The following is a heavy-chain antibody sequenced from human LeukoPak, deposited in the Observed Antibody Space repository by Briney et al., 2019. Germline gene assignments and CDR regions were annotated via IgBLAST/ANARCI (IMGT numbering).Heavy chain of an antibody. V-gene: IGHV1-46*01. J-gene: IGHJ4*02. CDR2: INPSGGST. CDR1: GYTFTSYY. Sequence: EASVKVSCKASGYTFTSYYMHWVRQAPGQGLEWMGIINPSGGSTSYAQKFQGRVTMTRDTSTSTVYMELSSLRSEDTAVYYCAGENIRSYYDELGNYFDYWGQGTLVTVSS. D-gene: IGHD1-26*01. CDR3: AGENIRSYYDELGNYFDY.